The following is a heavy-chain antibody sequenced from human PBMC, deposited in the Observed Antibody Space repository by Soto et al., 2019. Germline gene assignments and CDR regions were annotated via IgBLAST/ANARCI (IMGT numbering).Heavy chain of an antibody. J-gene: IGHJ4*02. D-gene: IGHD2-15*01. CDR3: ATLSSCSGGSCSYFDY. CDR1: GFTFSSYG. V-gene: IGHV3-30*03. Sequence: QVQLVESGGGVVQPGRSLRLSCAASGFTFSSYGMHWVRQAPGKGLEWVAVISYDGSNKYYADSVKGRFTISRDNSKNTLSLQMTSLRAEDTAVYYCATLSSCSGGSCSYFDYWGQGTLVTVSS. CDR2: ISYDGSNK.